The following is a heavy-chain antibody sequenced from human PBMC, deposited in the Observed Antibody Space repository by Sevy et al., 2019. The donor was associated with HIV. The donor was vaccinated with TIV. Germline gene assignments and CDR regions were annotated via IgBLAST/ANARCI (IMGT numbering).Heavy chain of an antibody. CDR1: GGTFSSYA. CDR2: IIPIFGTA. CDR3: ASSRRSYYDFWSGYPHDAFDI. Sequence: ASVKVSCKASGGTFSSYAISWVRQAPGQGLEWMGGIIPIFGTANYAQKFQGRVTITADESTSTAYMELGSLRSEDTAVYYCASSRRSYYDFWSGYPHDAFDIWGQGTMVTVSS. V-gene: IGHV1-69*13. J-gene: IGHJ3*02. D-gene: IGHD3-3*01.